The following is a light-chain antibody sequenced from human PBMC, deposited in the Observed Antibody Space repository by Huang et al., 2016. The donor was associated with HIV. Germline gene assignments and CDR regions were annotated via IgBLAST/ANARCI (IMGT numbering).Light chain of an antibody. V-gene: IGKV3-15*01. CDR1: QRVSSN. Sequence: EIVMTQSPATLSVSPGERATLSCRASQRVSSNFAWYKQKPGQAPRLLIYGASTRATGSPANVSGSGYGIEFTLTISSLQSEEFAVYYCQQYNNWPRTFGQGTKVEIK. CDR3: QQYNNWPRT. J-gene: IGKJ1*01. CDR2: GAS.